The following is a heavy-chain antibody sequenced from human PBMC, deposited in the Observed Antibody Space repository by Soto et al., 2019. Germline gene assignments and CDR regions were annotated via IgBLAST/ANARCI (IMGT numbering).Heavy chain of an antibody. V-gene: IGHV3-23*01. Sequence: GGSLRLSCAASGFTFSSYAMSWVRQAPGKGLEWVSAISGSGGSTYYADSVKGRFTISRDNSKNTLYLQMNSLRAEDTAVYYCANVDSSGWYPYYYGMDVWGQGTTVTVSS. CDR3: ANVDSSGWYPYYYGMDV. CDR2: ISGSGGST. CDR1: GFTFSSYA. J-gene: IGHJ6*02. D-gene: IGHD6-19*01.